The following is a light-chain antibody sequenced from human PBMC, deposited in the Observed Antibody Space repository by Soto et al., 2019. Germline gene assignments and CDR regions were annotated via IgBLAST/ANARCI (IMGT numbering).Light chain of an antibody. CDR2: GAS. Sequence: IVMTQSPATLSVSPGERATLSCRASQSVSSNLAWYQQKPGQAPRLLIYGASTRATGIPARFSGSGSGTEFTLTISSLQSEYFSVYYCQQYNNWPPYTFCQGTKLEIK. V-gene: IGKV3-15*01. CDR3: QQYNNWPPYT. CDR1: QSVSSN. J-gene: IGKJ2*01.